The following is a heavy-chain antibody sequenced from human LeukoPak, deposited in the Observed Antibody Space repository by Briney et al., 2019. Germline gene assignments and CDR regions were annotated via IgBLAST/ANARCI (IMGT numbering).Heavy chain of an antibody. D-gene: IGHD1-20*01. Sequence: PSETLSLTCTVSGASIYSYYWNWIRQSPGKGLEWIAYISDNGYTNYNPSPSSRVTILVDTSRNQFSLKVRSVTAADTAVYFCARGNLNDAYFDYWGQGALVTVYS. CDR2: ISDNGYT. V-gene: IGHV4-59*12. CDR3: ARGNLNDAYFDY. J-gene: IGHJ4*02. CDR1: GASIYSYY.